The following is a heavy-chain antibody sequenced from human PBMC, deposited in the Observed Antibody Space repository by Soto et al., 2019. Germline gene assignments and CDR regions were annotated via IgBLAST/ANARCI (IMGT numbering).Heavy chain of an antibody. J-gene: IGHJ4*02. Sequence: QVQLVQSGAEVKKPGASVKGSCKASGYTFTSYDINWVRQATGQGLAWMGWMNPNRGNTGYAQKYQGRVTMTRKTTISTAYMALSSLRSQDTAVYYCARQKVDASDYWGQGTLVTVSS. V-gene: IGHV1-8*01. D-gene: IGHD2-15*01. CDR2: MNPNRGNT. CDR3: ARQKVDASDY. CDR1: GYTFTSYD.